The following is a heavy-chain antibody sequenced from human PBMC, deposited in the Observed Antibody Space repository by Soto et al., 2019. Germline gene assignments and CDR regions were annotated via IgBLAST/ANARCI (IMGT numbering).Heavy chain of an antibody. Sequence: PGVSLRLSCAASGFTFSSYWMHWVRQAPGEGLVWVSYIKPDGSRTKDADSVKGRFTISRDNARNTLYLRMNSLRAEDTAVYYCARDNNWSYDSWCRGTLVSVSS. D-gene: IGHD1-1*01. CDR1: GFTFSSYW. CDR3: ARDNNWSYDS. V-gene: IGHV3-74*03. CDR2: IKPDGSRT. J-gene: IGHJ4*02.